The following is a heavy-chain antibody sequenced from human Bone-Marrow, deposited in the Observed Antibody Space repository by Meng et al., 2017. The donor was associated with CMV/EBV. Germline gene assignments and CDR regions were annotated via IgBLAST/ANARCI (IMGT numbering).Heavy chain of an antibody. D-gene: IGHD2-2*01. CDR2: IIPILGIA. Sequence: SVKVSCKASGGTFSSYAISWVRQAPGQGLEWMGGIIPILGIANYAQKFQGRVTITADKSTSTAYMELSSLRSEDTAVYYCARVRDYCSSTSCYLYYYYGMDVWGQGTTVTVPS. V-gene: IGHV1-69*10. J-gene: IGHJ6*02. CDR1: GGTFSSYA. CDR3: ARVRDYCSSTSCYLYYYYGMDV.